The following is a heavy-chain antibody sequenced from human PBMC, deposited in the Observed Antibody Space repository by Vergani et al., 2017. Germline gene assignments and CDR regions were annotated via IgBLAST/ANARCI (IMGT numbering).Heavy chain of an antibody. CDR3: AKARSWSYYYMDV. Sequence: QVQLVESGGGVVQPGRSLRLSCAASGFTFSSYGMHWVRQAPGKGLEWVAVIWYDGSNKYYADSVKGRFTISRDNSKNTLYLQMNSLRAEDTAVYYCAKARSWSYYYMDVWGKGTTVTVSS. J-gene: IGHJ6*03. CDR2: IWYDGSNK. CDR1: GFTFSSYG. D-gene: IGHD2-8*02. V-gene: IGHV3-33*06.